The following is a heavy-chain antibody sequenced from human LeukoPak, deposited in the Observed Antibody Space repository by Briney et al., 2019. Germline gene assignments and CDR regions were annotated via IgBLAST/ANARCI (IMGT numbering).Heavy chain of an antibody. V-gene: IGHV4-59*01. CDR2: IHDSGNT. Sequence: SGTLTLSCTASGGSISGYYWTWIRQAPGKGLEWIAYIHDSGNTNYNPSLKSRFTISLDKSKNKFYLKLTSVTAADTAVYYCSKIAYGGLYDYWGKGTLVTVS. D-gene: IGHD3-10*01. CDR3: SKIAYGGLYDY. J-gene: IGHJ4*02. CDR1: GGSISGYY.